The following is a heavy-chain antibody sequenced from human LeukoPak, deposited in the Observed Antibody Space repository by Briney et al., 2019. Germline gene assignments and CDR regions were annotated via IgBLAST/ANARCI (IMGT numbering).Heavy chain of an antibody. Sequence: RASVKVSCKASGYTFTSYGISWVRQAPGQGLEWMGWISAYNGNTNYAQKLQGRVTMTTDTSTSTAYMELRSLRSDDTAVYYCARGMTTVVTPIVAFDIWGQGTMVTVSS. D-gene: IGHD4-23*01. J-gene: IGHJ3*02. CDR2: ISAYNGNT. CDR1: GYTFTSYG. CDR3: ARGMTTVVTPIVAFDI. V-gene: IGHV1-18*01.